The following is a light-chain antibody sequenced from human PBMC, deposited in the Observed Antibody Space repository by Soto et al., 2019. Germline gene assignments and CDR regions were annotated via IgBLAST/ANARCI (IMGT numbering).Light chain of an antibody. V-gene: IGLV2-11*01. J-gene: IGLJ1*01. Sequence: QSALTQPRSVSGSPGQSVTISCTGTSSDVGGYNYDSWYQQHPGKAPKLMIYDVSKRPSGVPDRFSGSKSGNTASLTISGLQAEDEADYYCCSYVGSYVFGTGTKLTVL. CDR1: SSDVGGYNY. CDR3: CSYVGSYV. CDR2: DVS.